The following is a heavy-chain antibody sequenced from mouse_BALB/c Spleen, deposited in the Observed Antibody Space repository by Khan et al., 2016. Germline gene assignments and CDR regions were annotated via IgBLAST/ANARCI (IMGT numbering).Heavy chain of an antibody. CDR2: INSAGNDT. J-gene: IGHJ3*01. Sequence: EVELVESGGGLVQPGESLKLSCESNEYEFPSHDMSWVRKTPEKRLEMVAAINSAGNDTYYPDTMERRFIISRDNTKKTLYLQINSLSSENTALYYDRRHYYGISFWFAYWGQGTLVTVSA. CDR1: EYEFPSHD. D-gene: IGHD1-1*01. V-gene: IGHV5-2*01. CDR3: RRHYYGISFWFAY.